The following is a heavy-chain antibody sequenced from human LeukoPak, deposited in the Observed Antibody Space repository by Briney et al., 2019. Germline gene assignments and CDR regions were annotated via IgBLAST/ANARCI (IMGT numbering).Heavy chain of an antibody. CDR1: GGSFSGYY. CDR2: INHSGST. J-gene: IGHJ4*02. V-gene: IGHV4-34*01. D-gene: IGHD4-17*01. Sequence: SETLSLTCAVYGGSFSGYYWSWIRQPPGKGLEWIGEINHSGSTNYNPSLKSRVTISVDTSKNQFSLKLSPVTAADTAVYYCARALWDYGDYVSVYWGQGTLVTVSS. CDR3: ARALWDYGDYVSVY.